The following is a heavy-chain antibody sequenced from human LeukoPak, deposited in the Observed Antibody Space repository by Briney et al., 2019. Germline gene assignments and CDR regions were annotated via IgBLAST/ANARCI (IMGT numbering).Heavy chain of an antibody. J-gene: IGHJ4*02. CDR2: IYYSGST. CDR3: ASPGARGYDSSGYYPFDY. CDR1: GGSISSSSYY. V-gene: IGHV4-39*01. Sequence: PSETLSLTCTVSGGSISSSSYYWGWIRQPPGKGLEWIGSIYYSGSTYYNPSLKSRVTISVDTSKNQFSLKLSSVTAADTAVYYCASPGARGYDSSGYYPFDYWGQGTLVTVSS. D-gene: IGHD3-22*01.